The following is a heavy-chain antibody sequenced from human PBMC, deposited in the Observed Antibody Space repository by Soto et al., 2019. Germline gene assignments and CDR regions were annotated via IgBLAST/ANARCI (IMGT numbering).Heavy chain of an antibody. CDR3: GSGPSTTWIDN. V-gene: IGHV4-39*01. D-gene: IGHD2-2*01. CDR1: GGSITSHHYY. J-gene: IGHJ4*02. CDR2: IYSGGNT. Sequence: QLQVQESGPGQVKPSQTLSLTCTVSGGSITSHHYYWGWIRQPPGKGLEWIGSIYSGGNTYYNPSLRSRLTSVVDTAKNLITLKLNSVTAADSAIYYCGSGPSTTWIDNWGLGTQVSVSS.